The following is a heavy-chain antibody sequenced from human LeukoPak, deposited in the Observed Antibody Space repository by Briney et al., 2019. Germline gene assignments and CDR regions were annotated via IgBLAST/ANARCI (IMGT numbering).Heavy chain of an antibody. V-gene: IGHV3-9*01. D-gene: IGHD6-19*01. Sequence: GGSLRLSCAGSGFIFNNYAMHWVRQPPGKGLEWVSGISWNSGSIDYADSVKGRFTISRDNAKNSLYQQMNSLRVEDTAFYYCAKDNRRHYTSGPNPDSLHWGQGALVTVSS. CDR2: ISWNSGSI. CDR3: AKDNRRHYTSGPNPDSLH. CDR1: GFIFNNYA. J-gene: IGHJ4*02.